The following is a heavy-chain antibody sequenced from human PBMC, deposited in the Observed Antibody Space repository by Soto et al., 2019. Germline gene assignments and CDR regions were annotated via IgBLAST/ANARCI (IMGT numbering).Heavy chain of an antibody. J-gene: IGHJ6*03. CDR3: ARDSGARAADYYMDV. Sequence: QVQLVQSGAEVKKPGSSVKVSCKASGGTFSSYTISWVRQAPGQGLEWMGRIIPILGIANYAQKFQGRVTITADKSTSTAYMELSSLRSEDTAVYYCARDSGARAADYYMDVWGKGTTVSVSS. CDR2: IIPILGIA. V-gene: IGHV1-69*08. D-gene: IGHD1-26*01. CDR1: GGTFSSYT.